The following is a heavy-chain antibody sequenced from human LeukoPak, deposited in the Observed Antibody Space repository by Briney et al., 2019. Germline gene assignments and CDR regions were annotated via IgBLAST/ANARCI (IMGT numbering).Heavy chain of an antibody. Sequence: SETLSLTCTVSVGSISSYYWSWIRQPPGKGLEWIGDSYYSGSTNYNPSLKSRVTISVDTSKNQFSLKLSSVTAADTAVYYCARGDGYSAYGMDVWGQGTTVTVSS. D-gene: IGHD5-24*01. CDR1: VGSISSYY. J-gene: IGHJ6*02. CDR3: ARGDGYSAYGMDV. CDR2: SYYSGST. V-gene: IGHV4-59*01.